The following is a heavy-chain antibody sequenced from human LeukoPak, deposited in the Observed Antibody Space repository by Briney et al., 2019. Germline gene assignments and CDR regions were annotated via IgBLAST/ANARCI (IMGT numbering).Heavy chain of an antibody. J-gene: IGHJ4*02. CDR3: VKAMVRGVIFDY. Sequence: GGSLRLSCSASGFTFSSYAMHWVRQAPGKGLECVSAISSNGGSTYYADSVKGRFTISRDNSKNTLYLQMSSLRAEDTAVYYCVKAMVRGVIFDYWGQGTLVTVSS. CDR1: GFTFSSYA. D-gene: IGHD3-10*01. CDR2: ISSNGGST. V-gene: IGHV3-64D*06.